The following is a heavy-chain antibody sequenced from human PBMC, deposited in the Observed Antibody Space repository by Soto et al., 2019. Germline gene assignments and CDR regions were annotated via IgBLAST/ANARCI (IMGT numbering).Heavy chain of an antibody. J-gene: IGHJ6*02. CDR1: GFNFDEYG. D-gene: IGHD2-8*02. CDR2: ISWNSGTI. Sequence: EVQLVESGGGLVQPGRSLRLSCGASGFNFDEYGMYWVRQAAGKGLEWVSGISWNSGTIGYGDSVKGRFTISRDNAKKSLYLQMSNLRAEDTALYYCAKSTGGTANGMDVWGQGTTVTVSS. CDR3: AKSTGGTANGMDV. V-gene: IGHV3-9*01.